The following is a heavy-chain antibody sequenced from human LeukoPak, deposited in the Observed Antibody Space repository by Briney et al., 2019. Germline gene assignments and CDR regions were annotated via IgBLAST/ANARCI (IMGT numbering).Heavy chain of an antibody. CDR3: VREKSGRAYDY. CDR1: GYTFTRYY. V-gene: IGHV1-46*01. CDR2: RSPNSTP. Sequence: ASVKVSCKASGYTFTRYYLHWVRQAAGQGRERTGTRSPNSTPSYEQKFKGSVDLTRHMSKSKRYLEMSSLTAEDTAVYYCVREKSGRAYDYWGQGTMVAVSS. J-gene: IGHJ4*02. D-gene: IGHD1-26*01.